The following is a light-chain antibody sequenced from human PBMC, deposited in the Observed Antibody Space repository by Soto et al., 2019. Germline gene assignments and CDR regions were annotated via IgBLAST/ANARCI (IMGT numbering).Light chain of an antibody. J-gene: IGLJ3*02. Sequence: QSVLTQPPSVSGAPGQRVTIFCTGSSSNIGAIYDVHWYQQLPGTAPKLLIYGNTNRPSGVPDRFSGSKSGTSASLAITGLQAEDEADYYCQSYDSSLSGSVFGARTKLTVL. V-gene: IGLV1-40*01. CDR1: SSNIGAIYD. CDR2: GNT. CDR3: QSYDSSLSGSV.